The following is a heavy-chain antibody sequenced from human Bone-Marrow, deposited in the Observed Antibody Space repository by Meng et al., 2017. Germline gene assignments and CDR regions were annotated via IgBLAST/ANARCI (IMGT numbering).Heavy chain of an antibody. D-gene: IGHD6-19*01. CDR3: ARDQAVAGPN. V-gene: IGHV3-48*03. J-gene: IGHJ4*02. CDR2: ISSSGSTI. Sequence: GESLKISCAASGFTFSNYEMNWVRQAPGKGLEWVSYISSSGSTIYYADSVKGRFTSSRDNAKNSLYLQMNSLRAEDTAVYYCARDQAVAGPNWGQGTLVTVSS. CDR1: GFTFSNYE.